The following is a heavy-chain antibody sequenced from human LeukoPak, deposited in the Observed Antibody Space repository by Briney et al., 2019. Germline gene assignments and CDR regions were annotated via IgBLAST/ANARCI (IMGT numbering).Heavy chain of an antibody. Sequence: GGSLRLSCAASGFTFSSYSMNWVRQGPGKGLDWVSYISSSSSTIYYADSVKGRFTISRDNVKNSLYLQMNSLRAEDTAVYYCAGELVVPAASHFDYWGQGTLVTVSS. CDR2: ISSSSSTI. J-gene: IGHJ4*02. CDR3: AGELVVPAASHFDY. D-gene: IGHD2-2*01. V-gene: IGHV3-48*01. CDR1: GFTFSSYS.